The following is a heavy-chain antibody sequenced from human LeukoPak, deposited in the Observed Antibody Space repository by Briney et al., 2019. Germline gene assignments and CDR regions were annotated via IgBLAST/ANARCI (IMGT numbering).Heavy chain of an antibody. J-gene: IGHJ4*02. CDR2: VYPRDSDT. CDR1: GYTFGNYW. Sequence: GESLKISCQGSGYTFGNYWIAWVRQIPGRGLEWMGIVYPRDSDTRYSPAFQGHVTMSVDKSISTAYLQWTSLKASDTAGYYCARHVNILEPVFDFWGQGTLVAVSS. D-gene: IGHD1-14*01. V-gene: IGHV5-51*01. CDR3: ARHVNILEPVFDF.